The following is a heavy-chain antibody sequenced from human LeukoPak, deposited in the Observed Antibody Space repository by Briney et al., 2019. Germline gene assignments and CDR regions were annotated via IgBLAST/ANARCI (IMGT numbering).Heavy chain of an antibody. J-gene: IGHJ4*02. V-gene: IGHV3-30*02. CDR2: IRYDGSNK. CDR1: GFTFSSYG. D-gene: IGHD3-3*01. CDR3: AKDLLESPYYDFWSGYYPLDY. Sequence: GGSLRLSCAASGFTFSSYGMHWVRQAPGKGLEWVAFIRYDGSNKYYADSVKGRFTISRDNSKNTLYLQMNSLRAEDTAVYYCAKDLLESPYYDFWSGYYPLDYWGREPWSPSPQ.